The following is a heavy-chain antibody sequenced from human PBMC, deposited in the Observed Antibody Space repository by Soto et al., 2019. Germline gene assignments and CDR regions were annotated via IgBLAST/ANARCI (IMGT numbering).Heavy chain of an antibody. CDR1: GYTFTSYC. D-gene: IGHD4-17*01. CDR3: ARDQDYGDYVRWFDP. V-gene: IGHV1-18*01. J-gene: IGHJ5*02. CDR2: ISAYNGNT. Sequence: GAPVKVSCKASGYTFTSYCISWVRQAPGQGLEWMGWISAYNGNTNYAQKLQGRVTMTTDTSTSTAYMELRSLRSDDTAVYYCARDQDYGDYVRWFDPWGQGTLVTVSS.